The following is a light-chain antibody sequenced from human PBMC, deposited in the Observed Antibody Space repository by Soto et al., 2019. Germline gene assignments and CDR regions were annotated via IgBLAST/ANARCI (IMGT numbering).Light chain of an antibody. CDR1: QDISSY. Sequence: DIQLTQSPSFLSASVGDRVTVTCRSSQDISSYLAWYQQKPGKAPKILIYGASTLQSGVPPRFGGSGSGTAFTLTISSLQPEDFAVYYCQQYNSWPETFGQGTKVEIK. CDR2: GAS. J-gene: IGKJ1*01. CDR3: QQYNSWPET. V-gene: IGKV1-9*01.